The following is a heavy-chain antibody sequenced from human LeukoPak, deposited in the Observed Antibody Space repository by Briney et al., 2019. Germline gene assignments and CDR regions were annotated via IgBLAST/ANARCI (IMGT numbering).Heavy chain of an antibody. CDR1: GFTFSSYS. Sequence: GGSLRLSCAASGFTFSSYSMNRVRQAPGKGLEWVSSISSSSSYIYYADSVKGRFTIPRDNAKNSLYLQMNSLRAEDTAVYYCARVDTATFDYWGQGTLVTVSS. V-gene: IGHV3-21*01. D-gene: IGHD5-18*01. CDR2: ISSSSSYI. CDR3: ARVDTATFDY. J-gene: IGHJ4*02.